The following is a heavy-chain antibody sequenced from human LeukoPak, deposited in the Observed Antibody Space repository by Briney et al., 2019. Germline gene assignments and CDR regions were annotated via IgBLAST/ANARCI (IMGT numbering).Heavy chain of an antibody. CDR3: AKDQGYNAY. CDR1: GFTFDDIG. Sequence: GGSLRLSCAASGFTFDDIGMSWVRQAPGKGLEWVSGINWNGGSTGYADSVKGRFVISRDNSKNTLYLQMNSLRAEDTAVYYCAKDQGYNAYWGQGTLVTVSS. V-gene: IGHV3-20*04. J-gene: IGHJ4*02. CDR2: INWNGGST. D-gene: IGHD5-24*01.